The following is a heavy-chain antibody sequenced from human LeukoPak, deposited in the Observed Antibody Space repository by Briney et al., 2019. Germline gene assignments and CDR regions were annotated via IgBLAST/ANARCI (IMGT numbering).Heavy chain of an antibody. CDR3: AREEMGGSGSLSPPKLDY. D-gene: IGHD3-10*01. CDR2: INTNTGNP. Sequence: ASVKVSCKASGYTFTSYAMNWVRQAPGQGLEWMGWINTNTGNPTYAQGFTGRFVFSLDTSVSTAYLQISSLKAEDTVVYYCAREEMGGSGSLSPPKLDYWGQGTLVTVSS. J-gene: IGHJ4*02. CDR1: GYTFTSYA. V-gene: IGHV7-4-1*02.